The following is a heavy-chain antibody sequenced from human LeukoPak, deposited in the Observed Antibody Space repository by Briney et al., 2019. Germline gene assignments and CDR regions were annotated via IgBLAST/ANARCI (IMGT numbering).Heavy chain of an antibody. Sequence: SETLSLTCAVYGGSFSGYYWSWIRQPPGKGLEWIGYIYYSGSTYYNPSLKSRVTISVDTSKNQFSLKLSSVTAADTAVYYCASRTYYDFWSGYSSGMDVWGQGTTVTVSS. V-gene: IGHV4-34*09. CDR2: IYYSGST. CDR1: GGSFSGYY. CDR3: ASRTYYDFWSGYSSGMDV. J-gene: IGHJ6*02. D-gene: IGHD3-3*01.